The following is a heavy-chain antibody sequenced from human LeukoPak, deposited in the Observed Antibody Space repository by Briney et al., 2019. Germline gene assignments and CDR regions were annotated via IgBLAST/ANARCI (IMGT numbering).Heavy chain of an antibody. CDR3: ARQTGRGKNFDC. J-gene: IGHJ4*02. CDR1: GYTFTYYY. CDR2: INPNSGGT. Sequence: ASVKVSCRASGYTFTYYYIHWVRQAPGQGLEWMGWINPNSGGTNYAQKFQGRVTMTRDTSISTAYLQWSSLKASDTAMYYCARQTGRGKNFDCWGQGTLVTVSS. D-gene: IGHD3-16*01. V-gene: IGHV1-2*02.